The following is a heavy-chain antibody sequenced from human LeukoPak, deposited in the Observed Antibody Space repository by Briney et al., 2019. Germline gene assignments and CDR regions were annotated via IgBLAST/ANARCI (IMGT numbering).Heavy chain of an antibody. CDR1: GFTFSSYS. J-gene: IGHJ4*02. V-gene: IGHV3-21*01. CDR3: ARGVLVYYYDSSGYSS. Sequence: GGSLRLSCAASGFTFSSYSMNWVRQAPGKGLEWVSSISSSSSYIYYADSVKGRFTIFRDNAKNSLYLQMNSLRAEDTAVYYCARGVLVYYYDSSGYSSWGQGTLVTVSS. D-gene: IGHD3-22*01. CDR2: ISSSSSYI.